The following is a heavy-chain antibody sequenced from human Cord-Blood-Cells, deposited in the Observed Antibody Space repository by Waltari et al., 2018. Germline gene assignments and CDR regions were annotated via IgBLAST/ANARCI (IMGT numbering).Heavy chain of an antibody. Sequence: QVQLVQSGAEVKKPGASVKVSCKASGYTFTGYYMHWVRQAPGQGLEWMGWINPNSGGTNYAQKFQGWVTMTRDTSINTAYMELSRLGSDDTAVYYCARAGPALSGWYDYWGQGTLVTVSS. CDR3: ARAGPALSGWYDY. V-gene: IGHV1-2*04. D-gene: IGHD6-19*01. J-gene: IGHJ4*02. CDR2: INPNSGGT. CDR1: GYTFTGYY.